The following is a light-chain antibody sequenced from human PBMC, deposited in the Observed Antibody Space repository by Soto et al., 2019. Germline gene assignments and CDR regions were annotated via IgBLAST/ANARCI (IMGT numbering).Light chain of an antibody. CDR2: EVS. V-gene: IGLV2-8*01. CDR3: SSYAGSTPV. Sequence: QSALTQPPSASGSPGQSVTISCTGTSSDVGGYNYVSWYQQHPGKAPKLMIYEVSKRPSGVPDRFSGSKSGNTASLTVSGLQAEDEADYYCSSYAGSTPVFGGGTKVTVL. CDR1: SSDVGGYNY. J-gene: IGLJ3*02.